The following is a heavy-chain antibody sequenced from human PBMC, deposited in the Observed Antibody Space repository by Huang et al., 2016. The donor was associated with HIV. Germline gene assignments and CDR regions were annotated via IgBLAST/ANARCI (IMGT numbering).Heavy chain of an antibody. CDR1: GFSFSDFG. CDR3: AKDRRAYYYGSGIEY. CDR2: ISYDGRNK. D-gene: IGHD3-10*01. J-gene: IGHJ4*02. Sequence: QVQLVESGGGVVEPGRSLRVSCAASGFSFSDFGMPWVRQAPGKGLGWVAVISYDGRNKFYADSVNGRFTISRDHSKNTVYLQMNSLRAGDTAVYYCAKDRRAYYYGSGIEYWGQGARVTVSS. V-gene: IGHV3-30*18.